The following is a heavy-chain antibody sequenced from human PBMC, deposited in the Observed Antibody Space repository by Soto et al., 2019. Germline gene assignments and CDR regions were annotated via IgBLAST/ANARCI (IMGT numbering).Heavy chain of an antibody. CDR1: GFTFNVYG. V-gene: IGHV1-69*06. CDR2: LIPIYDEP. J-gene: IGHJ6*02. CDR3: ARVRDPHLDHYGLDV. Sequence: QVQLVQSGAEVKNPGSSVRVSCKTSGFTFNVYGIHWVRQAPGQGLEWMGGLIPIYDEPNYAQKFQGRVTITADKSTTTVYLELSSLRSEDTAVYFCARVRDPHLDHYGLDVWGQGNPVTVSS.